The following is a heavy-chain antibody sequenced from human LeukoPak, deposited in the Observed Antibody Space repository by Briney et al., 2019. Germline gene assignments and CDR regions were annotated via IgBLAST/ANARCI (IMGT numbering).Heavy chain of an antibody. V-gene: IGHV1-69*10. Sequence: ASVKVSCKASGYTFTGYYMHWVRQAPGQGLEWMGWIIPILGIANYAQKFQGRVTITADKSTSTAYMELSSLRSEDTAVYYCARDSGYSYGYGGYWGQGTLVTVSS. CDR3: ARDSGYSYGYGGY. J-gene: IGHJ4*02. CDR2: IIPILGIA. CDR1: GYTFTGYY. D-gene: IGHD5-18*01.